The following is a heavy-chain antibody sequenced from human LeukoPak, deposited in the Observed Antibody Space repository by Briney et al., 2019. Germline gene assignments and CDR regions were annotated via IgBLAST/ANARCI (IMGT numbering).Heavy chain of an antibody. Sequence: GGSLRLSCAASGFTFSSYSMNWVRQAPGKGLEWVSGIGGSGGFITYYADSVKGRFTVSRDNSKNTLYLQMNSLRADDTAIYYCARDLGWLHYADWGQGTLVTVSS. D-gene: IGHD5-12*01. CDR2: IGGSGGFIT. V-gene: IGHV3-23*01. CDR1: GFTFSSYS. CDR3: ARDLGWLHYAD. J-gene: IGHJ4*02.